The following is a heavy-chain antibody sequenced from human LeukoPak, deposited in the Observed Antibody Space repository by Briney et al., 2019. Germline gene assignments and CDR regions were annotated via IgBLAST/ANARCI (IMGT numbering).Heavy chain of an antibody. CDR1: GGSFSGYY. D-gene: IGHD6-13*01. CDR2: INHSGST. CDR3: ARGDSQTSSSSLYWYFDL. J-gene: IGHJ2*01. Sequence: SETLSLTCAVYGGSFSGYYWSWIRQPPGKGLEWIGEINHSGSTNYNPSLKSRVTISVDTSKNQFSLKLSSVTAADTAVYYCARGDSQTSSSSLYWYFDLWGRGTLVTVSS. V-gene: IGHV4-34*01.